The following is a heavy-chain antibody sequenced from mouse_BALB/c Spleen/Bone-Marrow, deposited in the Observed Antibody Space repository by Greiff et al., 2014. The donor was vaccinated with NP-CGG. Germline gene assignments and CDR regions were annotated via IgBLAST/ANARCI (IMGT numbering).Heavy chain of an antibody. J-gene: IGHJ2*01. CDR1: GYTFTSYW. V-gene: IGHV1-7*01. CDR2: INPSTGYT. CDR3: ARWGDDGSFDY. D-gene: IGHD2-12*01. Sequence: QVQLQQPGAELAKPGASVKMSCKASGYTFTSYWMHWVKQRPGQGLEWIGYINPSTGYTEYNQKFKDKATLTADKSSSTAYMQLSRLTSEDSAVYYCARWGDDGSFDYWGQGTTLTVSS.